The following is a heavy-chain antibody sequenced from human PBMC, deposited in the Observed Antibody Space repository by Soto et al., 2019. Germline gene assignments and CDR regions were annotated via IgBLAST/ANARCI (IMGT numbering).Heavy chain of an antibody. CDR2: INSDGSST. CDR1: GFTFSSYW. D-gene: IGHD2-15*01. CDR3: ARGRWSPIPYGMDV. Sequence: GGSLRLSCAASGFTFSSYWMHWVRQAPGKGLVWVSRINSDGSSTSYADSVKGRFTISRDNAKNTLYLQMNSLGAEDTAVYYCARGRWSPIPYGMDVWGQGTTVTVSS. J-gene: IGHJ6*02. V-gene: IGHV3-74*01.